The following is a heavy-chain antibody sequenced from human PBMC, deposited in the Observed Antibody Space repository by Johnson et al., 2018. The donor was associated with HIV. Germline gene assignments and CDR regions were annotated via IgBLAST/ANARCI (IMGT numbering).Heavy chain of an antibody. CDR1: RFTFSSYA. V-gene: IGHV3-30*04. J-gene: IGHJ3*02. Sequence: QVQLVESGGGAVQPGRSLRLSCAASRFTFSSYAMHWVRQAPGKGLEWVAVISFDGSNKYYTDSVKGRFTISRDNSQNTLYLQMNSLRAEDTAIYYCVRGRISMTVVNLRGGAFDIWGQGTMVTVSS. CDR3: VRGRISMTVVNLRGGAFDI. D-gene: IGHD3-22*01. CDR2: ISFDGSNK.